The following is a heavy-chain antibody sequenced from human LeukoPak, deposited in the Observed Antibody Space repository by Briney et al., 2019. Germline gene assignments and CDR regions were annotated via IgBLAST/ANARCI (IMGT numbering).Heavy chain of an antibody. CDR3: AKDRGYYDSSANAFDI. CDR2: ISWNSGSI. Sequence: PGGSLRLSRAASGFTFDDYAMHWVRQAPGKGLEWVSGISWNSGSIGYADSVKGRFTISRDNAKNSLYLQMNSLRAEDMALYYCAKDRGYYDSSANAFDIWGQGTMVTVSS. V-gene: IGHV3-9*03. CDR1: GFTFDDYA. J-gene: IGHJ3*02. D-gene: IGHD3-22*01.